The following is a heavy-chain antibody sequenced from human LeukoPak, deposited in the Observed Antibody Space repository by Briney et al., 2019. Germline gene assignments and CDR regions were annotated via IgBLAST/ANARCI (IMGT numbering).Heavy chain of an antibody. CDR3: ARDSDSSGYCDY. J-gene: IGHJ4*02. Sequence: GGSLRLSCAASGFTFSSYSMNWVRQAPGKGLKWVSSISSSSSYIYYPDSVKGRFTISRDNAKNSLYLQMNSLRAEDKAVYYCARDSDSSGYCDYWGQGTLVTVSS. D-gene: IGHD3-22*01. CDR2: ISSSSSYI. V-gene: IGHV3-21*01. CDR1: GFTFSSYS.